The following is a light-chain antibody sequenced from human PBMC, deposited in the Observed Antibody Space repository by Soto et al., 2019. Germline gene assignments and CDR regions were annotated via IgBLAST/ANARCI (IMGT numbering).Light chain of an antibody. V-gene: IGKV4-1*01. CDR3: HQYYSTPWT. J-gene: IGKJ1*01. CDR2: WAS. Sequence: DIVMTQSPDSLAVSLGERATINCKSSQSILYSSNNKNYLAWYQQKPGQPPKLLIYWASTRESGVPDRFSGSGSAKDFTLTISSLQAEDVAVYYCHQYYSTPWTFGQGTKVEIK. CDR1: QSILYSSNNKNY.